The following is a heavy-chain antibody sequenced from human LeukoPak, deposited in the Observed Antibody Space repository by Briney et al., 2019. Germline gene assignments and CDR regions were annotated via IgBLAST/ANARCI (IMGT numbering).Heavy chain of an antibody. J-gene: IGHJ4*02. CDR3: AISYGDNGDY. V-gene: IGHV4-34*01. CDR2: INHSGST. Sequence: PSETLSLTCTVYGGSFSSYYWSWIRQSPGKGLEYIGEINHSGSTNYNPSLKSRVTISVDTSKNQFSLKMSSVTAADTAVYYCAISYGDNGDYWGQGTLVTVSS. CDR1: GGSFSSYY. D-gene: IGHD4-17*01.